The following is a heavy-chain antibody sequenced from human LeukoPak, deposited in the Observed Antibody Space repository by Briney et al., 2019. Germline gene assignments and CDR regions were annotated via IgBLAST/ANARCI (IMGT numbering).Heavy chain of an antibody. V-gene: IGHV1-2*02. CDR3: ASCQYYDILPGYYCYGTDD. J-gene: IGHJ6*02. CDR2: INPNSGGT. D-gene: IGHD3-9*01. Sequence: ASVKVSCKASGYTFTGYYMHWVRQAPGQGLEWMGWINPNSGGTNYAQKFQGRVTMTRDTSISTAYMELSRLRSDDTAVYYCASCQYYDILPGYYCYGTDDWGQGTTVTVSS. CDR1: GYTFTGYY.